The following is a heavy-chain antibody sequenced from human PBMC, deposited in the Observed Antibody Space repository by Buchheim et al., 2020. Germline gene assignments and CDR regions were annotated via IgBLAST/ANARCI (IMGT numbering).Heavy chain of an antibody. V-gene: IGHV3-23*01. J-gene: IGHJ5*02. Sequence: EVQLLESGGGLVQPGGSLRLSCAASGFTFSSHVMSWVRQAPGKGLEWVSTISASGGSTYYADSVKGRFTISRDTSKNPLYLQMNSLRAEDTAVYYCAKDRGGWNDWFDPWGQGTL. CDR3: AKDRGGWNDWFDP. D-gene: IGHD1-1*01. CDR2: ISASGGST. CDR1: GFTFSSHV.